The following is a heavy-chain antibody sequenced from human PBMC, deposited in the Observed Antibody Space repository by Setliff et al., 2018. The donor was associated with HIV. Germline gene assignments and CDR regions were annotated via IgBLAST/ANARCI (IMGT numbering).Heavy chain of an antibody. CDR3: ARTLPQYTNLFDY. CDR2: IIPIFGTA. V-gene: IGHV1-69*05. J-gene: IGHJ4*02. CDR1: GYTFTSYG. Sequence: SVKVSCKASGYTFTSYGISWVRQAPGQGLEWMGGIIPIFGTAKYAQKFQGRVTITTDESTSTAYMELSRLRSDDTAVYYCARTLPQYTNLFDYWGQGTLVTVSS. D-gene: IGHD5-18*01.